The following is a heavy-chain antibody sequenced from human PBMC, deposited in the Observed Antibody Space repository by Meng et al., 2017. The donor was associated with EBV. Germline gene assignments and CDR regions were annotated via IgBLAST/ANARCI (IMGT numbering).Heavy chain of an antibody. CDR2: INPNSGGT. CDR3: ARVGIAVAGTGDY. CDR1: GNTFTGYY. Sequence: GQPVQSEAEGKKPGASVKVSCKAPGNTFTGYYMHWVRQAPGQGLEWMGRINPNSGGTNYAQKFQGRVTMTRDTSISTAYMELSRLRSDDTAVYYCARVGIAVAGTGDYWGQGTLVTVSS. D-gene: IGHD6-19*01. J-gene: IGHJ4*02. V-gene: IGHV1-2*06.